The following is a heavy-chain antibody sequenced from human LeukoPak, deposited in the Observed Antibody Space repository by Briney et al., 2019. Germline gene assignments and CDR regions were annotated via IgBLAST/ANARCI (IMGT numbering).Heavy chain of an antibody. CDR3: FTPGGDFDI. Sequence: GGSLRLSCAASGFTFSSSAMSWVRQAPGKGLEWVSTISGSGSGSSTYYADSVKGRFTISRDNAKNSLYLQMNSLRAEDTAVYYCFTPGGDFDIWGQGTMVSVSS. D-gene: IGHD2-21*01. CDR1: GFTFSSSA. V-gene: IGHV3-23*01. CDR2: ISGSGSGSST. J-gene: IGHJ3*02.